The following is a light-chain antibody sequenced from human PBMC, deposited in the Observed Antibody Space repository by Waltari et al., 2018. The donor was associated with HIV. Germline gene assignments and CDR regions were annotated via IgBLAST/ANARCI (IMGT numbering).Light chain of an antibody. CDR2: WAS. Sequence: DIVVTQSPDSLPVSLGERATIHCKSSQSVLYNSNNKNYLAWYQQRVGQSPKLLIYWASTRESGVPDRFSGSGSGTDFNLTITSLQAEDVAVYYCHQYYTTPRTFGQGTKVEI. CDR1: QSVLYNSNNKNY. V-gene: IGKV4-1*01. CDR3: HQYYTTPRT. J-gene: IGKJ1*01.